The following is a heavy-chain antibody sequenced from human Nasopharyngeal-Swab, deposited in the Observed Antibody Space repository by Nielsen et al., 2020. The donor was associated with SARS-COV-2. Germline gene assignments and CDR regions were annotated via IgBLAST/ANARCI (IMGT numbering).Heavy chain of an antibody. J-gene: IGHJ4*02. CDR3: AKDFRHNYDYWSGYFTN. Sequence: GESLKISCVASGFTFSSCAMTWVRQAPGKGLQWLSTISGSGRRTYYEDSVKGRFTTSRDNSQNTLYLQMNSLRAEDTAVYYCAKDFRHNYDYWSGYFTNWGQGTLVTVSS. CDR1: GFTFSSCA. D-gene: IGHD3-3*01. V-gene: IGHV3-23*01. CDR2: ISGSGRRT.